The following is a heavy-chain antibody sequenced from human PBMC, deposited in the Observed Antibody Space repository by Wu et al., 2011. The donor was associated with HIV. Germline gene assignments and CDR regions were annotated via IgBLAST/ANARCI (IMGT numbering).Heavy chain of an antibody. D-gene: IGHD1-1*01. CDR2: IIPILGAV. V-gene: IGHV1-69*18. CDR3: TKSNSTNWLTLFX. J-gene: IGHJ4*02. CDR1: GGTFSSSA. Sequence: QVQLVQSGAEVKKPGSSVKVSCKTSGGTFSSSAISWVRQAPGQGLEWMGRIIPILGAVNYAQKFQGRVTIIADESTGTAYMDLGSLRTDDTAVYYCTKSNSTNWLTLFXWGQGTLVTVSS.